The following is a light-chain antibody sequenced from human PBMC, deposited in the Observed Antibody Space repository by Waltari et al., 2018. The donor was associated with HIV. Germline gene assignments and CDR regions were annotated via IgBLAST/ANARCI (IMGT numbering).Light chain of an antibody. V-gene: IGLV2-23*02. Sequence: QSALTQPPSASGSPGQSVTISCTGTSSDVGFYDYVSWYQLHPGKAPKPLIYEVRKRPAGVSNRFSGSKSGNTASLTISGLQSEDEAAYYCCSYATSSTLIFGGGTKLTVL. CDR3: CSYATSSTLI. J-gene: IGLJ2*01. CDR2: EVR. CDR1: SSDVGFYDY.